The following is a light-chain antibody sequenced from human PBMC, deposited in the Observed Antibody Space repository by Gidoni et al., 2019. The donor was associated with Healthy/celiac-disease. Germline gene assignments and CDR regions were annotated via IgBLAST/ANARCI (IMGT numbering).Light chain of an antibody. CDR1: QSISSY. V-gene: IGKV1-39*01. J-gene: IGKJ5*01. CDR2: AAS. Sequence: DIQMTQCTSSLSASVGDRVTITCRASQSISSYLNWYQQKPGKAPKLLLYAASSLQSGVPSRSSGSGSGTDFTLTISSLQPEDFATYYCQQSYSTPPITFGQGTRLEIK. CDR3: QQSYSTPPIT.